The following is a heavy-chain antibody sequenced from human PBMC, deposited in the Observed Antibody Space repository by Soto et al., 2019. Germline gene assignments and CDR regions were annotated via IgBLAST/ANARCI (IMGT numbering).Heavy chain of an antibody. V-gene: IGHV3-48*01. J-gene: IGHJ4*02. CDR3: ASTAYYYDSSGYFDY. Sequence: GGSLRLSCAASGFSFSSYAMNWVRQAPGKGLEWVSFISGRGTTIYYADSVKGRFTVSRDNAQNSLYLQMNSLRAEDTAVYYCASTAYYYDSSGYFDYWGQGTLVTVSS. CDR1: GFSFSSYA. D-gene: IGHD3-22*01. CDR2: ISGRGTTI.